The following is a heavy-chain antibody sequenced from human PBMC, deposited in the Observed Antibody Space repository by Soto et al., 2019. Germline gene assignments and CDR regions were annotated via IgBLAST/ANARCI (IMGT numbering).Heavy chain of an antibody. D-gene: IGHD4-4*01. V-gene: IGHV3-23*01. Sequence: VQLLESGGGLVQPGGSLRLSCAASGFTFSSYAMSWVRQAPGKGLEWVSAISGSGGSTYYADSVKGRFTISRDNSKNTLYLQMNSLRAEDTAVYYCAKDETTVTTIGYYYYYMDVWGKGTTVTVSS. CDR3: AKDETTVTTIGYYYYYMDV. CDR1: GFTFSSYA. CDR2: ISGSGGST. J-gene: IGHJ6*03.